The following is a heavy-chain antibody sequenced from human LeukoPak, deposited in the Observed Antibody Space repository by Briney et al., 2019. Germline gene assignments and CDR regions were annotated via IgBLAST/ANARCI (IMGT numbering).Heavy chain of an antibody. D-gene: IGHD4-23*01. CDR3: ARNSAQTTVVTPFDY. CDR1: GYSISSGYY. Sequence: SETLSLTCNVSGYSISSGYYWSWIRQAPGKRLEWIGSIYHSGYTNYNPSLKSRVTISVDTSKNQFSLKLRSVTAADTAVYYCARNSAQTTVVTPFDYWGQGTLVTVSS. CDR2: IYHSGYT. J-gene: IGHJ4*02. V-gene: IGHV4-38-2*02.